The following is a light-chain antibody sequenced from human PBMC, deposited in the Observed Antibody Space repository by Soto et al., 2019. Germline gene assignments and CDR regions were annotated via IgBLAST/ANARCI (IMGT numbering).Light chain of an antibody. J-gene: IGKJ4*01. Sequence: EVVMTQSPATLSVSPGDIATLSCNASQSVRNNLVWYLQKPGQAPRPIIYDATTRATGIPVRFSGSGSGTEFTLTISSLQSEDVGVYYCQQYDNWPPKTFGGGTKVDIK. CDR3: QQYDNWPPKT. V-gene: IGKV3-15*01. CDR2: DAT. CDR1: QSVRNN.